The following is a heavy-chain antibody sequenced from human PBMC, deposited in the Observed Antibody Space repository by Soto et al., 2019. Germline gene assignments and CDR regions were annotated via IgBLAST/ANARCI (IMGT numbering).Heavy chain of an antibody. Sequence: ASVKVSCKASGYTFTGYYMHWVRQAPGQGLEWMGWINPNSGGTNYAQKFQGWVTMTRDTSISTAYMELSRLRSDDTAVYYCARDRGIAASVDHLYYFDYWGQGTLVTVSS. D-gene: IGHD6-13*01. V-gene: IGHV1-2*04. CDR3: ARDRGIAASVDHLYYFDY. J-gene: IGHJ4*02. CDR2: INPNSGGT. CDR1: GYTFTGYY.